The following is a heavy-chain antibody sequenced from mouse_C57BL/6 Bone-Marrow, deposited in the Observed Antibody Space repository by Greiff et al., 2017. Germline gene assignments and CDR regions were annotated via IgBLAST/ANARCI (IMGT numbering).Heavy chain of an antibody. CDR2: IDPNSGGT. CDR3: ARGCYGSYYFDY. J-gene: IGHJ2*01. V-gene: IGHV1-72*01. D-gene: IGHD2-2*01. CDR1: GYTFTSSW. Sequence: QVQLKQPGAELVKPGASVKLSCKASGYTFTSSWMPWVQQRPGRGLEWIGRIDPNSGGTKYNEKFKSKATLTVDKPSSTAYMQLSSLTSEDSAVYACARGCYGSYYFDYGGQGTTLTVSS.